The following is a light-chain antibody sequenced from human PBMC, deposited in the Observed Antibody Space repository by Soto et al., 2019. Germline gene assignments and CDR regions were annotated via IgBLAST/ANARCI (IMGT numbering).Light chain of an antibody. CDR1: QNVTNSN. J-gene: IGKJ3*01. CDR2: AAS. Sequence: VLTQSPGTLSVSPGPRGTLSCRASQNVTNSNLAWYQQTPGQAPKLLIYAASTRATGIPERFSGSVSGTDFALTISMLEPEVFAVYYCQHYRSPRVTFGPGTKVD. V-gene: IGKV3-20*01. CDR3: QHYRSPRVT.